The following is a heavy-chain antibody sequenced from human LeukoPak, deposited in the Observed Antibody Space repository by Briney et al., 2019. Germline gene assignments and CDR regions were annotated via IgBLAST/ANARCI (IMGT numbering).Heavy chain of an antibody. V-gene: IGHV3-23*01. D-gene: IGHD6-6*01. J-gene: IGHJ4*02. Sequence: GESLRLSWAASRFTFSNHPISWGRQAPGKGLEWVSVISGGGGSTNYADSVKGRFTISRDNSKNTLYLHMNSLRAEDTAVYYCAKERDSSSSQADYWGQGTLVTVSS. CDR3: AKERDSSSSQADY. CDR1: RFTFSNHP. CDR2: ISGGGGST.